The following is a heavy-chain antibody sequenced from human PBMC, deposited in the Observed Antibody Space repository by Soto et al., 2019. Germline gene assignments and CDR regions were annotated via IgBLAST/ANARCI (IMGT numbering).Heavy chain of an antibody. CDR2: TYYRTKWYN. D-gene: IGHD6-19*01. V-gene: IGHV6-1*01. J-gene: IGHJ6*02. Sequence: SQTLSLTCAISGDSVSSNIAACNWIRQSPSRGLEWLGRTYYRTKWYNDYAVSVKSRITINPDTSKNQFSLQLNSVTPEDTAVYYCARIAVAGTDYYYYGMDVWGQGTTVTVSS. CDR3: ARIAVAGTDYYYYGMDV. CDR1: GDSVSSNIAA.